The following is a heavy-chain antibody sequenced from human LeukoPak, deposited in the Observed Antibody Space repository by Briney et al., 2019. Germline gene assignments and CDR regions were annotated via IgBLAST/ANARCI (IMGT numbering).Heavy chain of an antibody. V-gene: IGHV3-23*01. D-gene: IGHD4-23*01. CDR1: EFTFSNYA. Sequence: GGSLRLSCEASEFTFSNYAMSWVRQAPGKGLEWVSIISGSGRTTDYADSVKGRFTISRDNSKDTLYLQMNSLRADDTALYYCAKWAARGNGLPRSHFDYWGQGTLVTVSS. CDR2: ISGSGRTT. J-gene: IGHJ4*02. CDR3: AKWAARGNGLPRSHFDY.